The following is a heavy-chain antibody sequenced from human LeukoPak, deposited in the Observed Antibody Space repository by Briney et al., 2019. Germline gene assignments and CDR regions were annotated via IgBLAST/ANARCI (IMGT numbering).Heavy chain of an antibody. V-gene: IGHV3-30-3*01. J-gene: IGHJ4*02. CDR3: AHDYGSGSPTKRPLDY. D-gene: IGHD3-10*01. CDR1: GFTFSSYA. Sequence: GGSLRLSCAASGFTFSSYAMHWVRQAPGKGLEWVAVISYDGSNKYYADSVKGRFTISRDNSKNTLYLQMNSLRAEDTAVYYCAHDYGSGSPTKRPLDYWGRGTLVTVSS. CDR2: ISYDGSNK.